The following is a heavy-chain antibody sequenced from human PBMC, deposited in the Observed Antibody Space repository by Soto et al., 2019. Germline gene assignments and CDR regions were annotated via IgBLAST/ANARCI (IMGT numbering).Heavy chain of an antibody. CDR1: GYTFTGYY. Sequence: ASVKVSCKVSGYTFTGYYMHWVRQAPGQGLEWMGWINPNSGGTNYAQKFQGRVTMTRDTSISTAYMELSRLRSDDTAVYYCARFMVRGVIKYYGMDVWGQGTTVTVSS. D-gene: IGHD3-10*01. V-gene: IGHV1-2*02. CDR2: INPNSGGT. J-gene: IGHJ6*02. CDR3: ARFMVRGVIKYYGMDV.